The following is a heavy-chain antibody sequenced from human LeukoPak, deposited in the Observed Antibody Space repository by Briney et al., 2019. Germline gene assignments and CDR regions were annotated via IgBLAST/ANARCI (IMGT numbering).Heavy chain of an antibody. CDR1: GGSISSSNYY. CDR3: ARGGYGSPRN. Sequence: SETLSLTCTVSGGSISSSNYYWGWIRQPPGKGLEWIGSISYSGSTYYNPSLKSRVTISVDTSKNQFSLKLSSVTAADTAVYYCARGGYGSPRNWGQGTLVTVSS. CDR2: ISYSGST. J-gene: IGHJ4*02. D-gene: IGHD5-18*01. V-gene: IGHV4-39*07.